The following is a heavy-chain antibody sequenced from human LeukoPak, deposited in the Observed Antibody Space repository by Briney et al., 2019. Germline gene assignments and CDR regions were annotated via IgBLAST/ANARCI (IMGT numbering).Heavy chain of an antibody. CDR3: ARDRGRYYDSRGFYWGYYFDS. CDR2: ISSSSSYI. J-gene: IGHJ4*02. V-gene: IGHV3-21*01. CDR1: GFTFSSYS. D-gene: IGHD3-22*01. Sequence: GGSLRLSCAASGFTFSSYSMNWVRQAPGKGLEWVSSISSSSSYIYYADSVKGRFTISRDNAKNSLYLQMNSLRAEDTAVYYCARDRGRYYDSRGFYWGYYFDSWGQGILVTVST.